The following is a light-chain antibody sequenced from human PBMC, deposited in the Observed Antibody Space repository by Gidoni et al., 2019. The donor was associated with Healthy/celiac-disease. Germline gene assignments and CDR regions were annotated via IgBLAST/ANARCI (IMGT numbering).Light chain of an antibody. V-gene: IGLV3-19*01. CDR2: GKN. Sequence: SSELTQDPAVSVALGQTVRLTCQGDSLRSYYANWYQQKPGQAPILVIYGKNNRPSGIPDRFSDSSSGNTASLTITGAQAEDEADYYCNSRDSSGNHVIFGGGTKLTVL. J-gene: IGLJ2*01. CDR1: SLRSYY. CDR3: NSRDSSGNHVI.